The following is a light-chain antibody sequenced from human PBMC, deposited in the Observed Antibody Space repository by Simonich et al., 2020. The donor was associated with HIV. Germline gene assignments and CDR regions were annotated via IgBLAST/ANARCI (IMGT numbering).Light chain of an antibody. J-gene: IGKJ2*01. Sequence: DIVMTQSPDSLAVSLGERATINCKSSQSVLYSFNNKNYLAWYQQKPGKAPKLLIFKASNLESGVPSRCSGSGSGTEFTLTISSLQPDDFATYYCQQYNSYQYTFGQGTKLEIK. V-gene: IGKV4-1*01. CDR2: KAS. CDR3: QQYNSYQYT. CDR1: QSVLYSFNNKNY.